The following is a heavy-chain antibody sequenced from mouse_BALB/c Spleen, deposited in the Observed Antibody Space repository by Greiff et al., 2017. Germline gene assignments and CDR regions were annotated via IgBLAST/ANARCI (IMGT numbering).Heavy chain of an antibody. CDR2: ISSGGSYT. CDR3: ARHSLLTTVVATRAMDY. J-gene: IGHJ4*01. Sequence: EVMLVESGGDLVKPGGSLKLSCAASGFTFSSYGMSWVRQTPAKRLEWVATISSGGSYTYYPDSVKGRFTISRDNAKNTLYLQMSSLKSEDTAMYYCARHSLLTTVVATRAMDYWGQGTSVTVSS. CDR1: GFTFSSYG. D-gene: IGHD1-1*01. V-gene: IGHV5-6*01.